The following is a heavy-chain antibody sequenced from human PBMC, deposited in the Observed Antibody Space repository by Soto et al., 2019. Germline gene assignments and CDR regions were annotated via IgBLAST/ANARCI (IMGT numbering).Heavy chain of an antibody. CDR1: GGSISSYY. CDR2: IYYSGST. CDR3: ARVSRGLYYFYYMAV. V-gene: IGHV4-59*08. Sequence: QVQLQESGPGLVKPSETLSLTCTVSGGSISSYYWSWIRQPPGKGLEWGGYIYYSGSTNYNSSLMSRVTNSLDTSKNQCSLKLSSVTAADTAVYYCARVSRGLYYFYYMAVWGKGTTVTVSS. J-gene: IGHJ6*03.